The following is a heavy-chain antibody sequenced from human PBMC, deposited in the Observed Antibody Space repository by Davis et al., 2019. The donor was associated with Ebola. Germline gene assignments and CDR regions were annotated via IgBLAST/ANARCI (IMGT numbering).Heavy chain of an antibody. CDR2: VEHHGRT. CDR1: GGSISPYY. D-gene: IGHD3-16*01. V-gene: IGHV4-59*01. J-gene: IGHJ4*02. Sequence: PSETLSLTCTVSGGSISPYYWSWIRQPPGKGLDWIGYVEHHGRTEYIPSFNSRVTISVDTSKNQFSLQLTSVTAADTAVYYCARVWGTFDFWGQGALVTVSS. CDR3: ARVWGTFDF.